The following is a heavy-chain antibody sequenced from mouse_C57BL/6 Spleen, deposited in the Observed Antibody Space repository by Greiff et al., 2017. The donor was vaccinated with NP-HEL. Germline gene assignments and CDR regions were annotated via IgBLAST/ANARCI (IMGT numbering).Heavy chain of an antibody. Sequence: EVKLQESGPELVKPGASVKISCKASGYSFTGYYMNWVKQSPEKSLEWIGEINPSTGGTTYNQKFKAKATLTVAKSSSTAYMQLKSLTSEDAAVYYCARSTGDWYFDVWGTGTTVTVSS. CDR2: INPSTGGT. V-gene: IGHV1-42*01. D-gene: IGHD4-1*01. CDR1: GYSFTGYY. J-gene: IGHJ1*03. CDR3: ARSTGDWYFDV.